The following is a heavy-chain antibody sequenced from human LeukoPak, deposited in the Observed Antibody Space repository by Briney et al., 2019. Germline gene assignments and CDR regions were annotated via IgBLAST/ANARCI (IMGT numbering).Heavy chain of an antibody. CDR2: IKHSVNA. Sequence: SETLSLTCVLHGGSIGGYYWSWIRQSPGKGLEWIGEIKHSVNANYNPSLMSRVTISVDTSKTQFSLKMTSLTAADTAVYYCARAINYGSGSYYFDYWGQGALVTVSS. CDR3: ARAINYGSGSYYFDY. V-gene: IGHV4-34*01. J-gene: IGHJ4*02. CDR1: GGSIGGYY. D-gene: IGHD3-10*01.